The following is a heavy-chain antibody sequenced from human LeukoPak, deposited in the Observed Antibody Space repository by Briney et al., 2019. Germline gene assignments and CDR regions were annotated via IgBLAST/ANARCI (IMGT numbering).Heavy chain of an antibody. Sequence: GGSLRLSCAASGFTFSSYWMSWVRQAPGKGLEWVANIKQDGSEKYYVDSVKGRFTISRDNAKNSLYLQMNSLRAEDTAVYYCAGDQRNGYNYGAFDIWGQGTMVTVSS. V-gene: IGHV3-7*01. J-gene: IGHJ3*02. CDR1: GFTFSSYW. D-gene: IGHD5-24*01. CDR3: AGDQRNGYNYGAFDI. CDR2: IKQDGSEK.